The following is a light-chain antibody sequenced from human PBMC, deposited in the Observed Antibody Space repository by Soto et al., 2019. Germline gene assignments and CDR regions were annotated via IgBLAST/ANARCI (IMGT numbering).Light chain of an antibody. CDR2: LNSDGSH. CDR1: SGHSNYA. V-gene: IGLV4-69*01. Sequence: QLVLTQSPSASASLGASVKLTCTLSSGHSNYAIAWHQQQPEKGPRYLMKLNSDGSHSRGDGIPDRFSGSSSGTERYLTISSLQSEDEADYYCQTWDTGNRVFGGGTKVTVL. J-gene: IGLJ3*02. CDR3: QTWDTGNRV.